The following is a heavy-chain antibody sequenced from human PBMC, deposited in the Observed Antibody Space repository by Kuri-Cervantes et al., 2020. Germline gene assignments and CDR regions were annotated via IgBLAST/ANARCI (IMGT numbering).Heavy chain of an antibody. J-gene: IGHJ6*03. CDR2: IDPADSDP. D-gene: IGHD6-13*01. Sequence: GGSLRLSCKGSGSSFTSYWIGRVRQMPGKGLEWMGIIDPADSDPRYSPSFQGQVTISADNSITTAYLQWSSLKASDTAMYYCARLWTAAVDSYYYMDVWGKGTTVTVSS. CDR3: ARLWTAAVDSYYYMDV. CDR1: GSSFTSYW. V-gene: IGHV5-51*01.